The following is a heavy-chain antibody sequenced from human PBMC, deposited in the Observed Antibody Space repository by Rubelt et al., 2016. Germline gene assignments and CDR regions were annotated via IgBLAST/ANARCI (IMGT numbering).Heavy chain of an antibody. V-gene: IGHV3-23*01. Sequence: GGGLIQPGGSLRLSCAASGFTFSIFGMSWVRQAPGKGLEWVSFIGDSGRTTYYADSVKCRFTISRDNSENTLHLQMNSLRAEDTAVYYCAKVWWAQRGFDYWGQGALVTVSS. CDR2: IGDSGRTT. J-gene: IGHJ4*02. CDR3: AKVWWAQRGFDY. D-gene: IGHD2-21*01. CDR1: GFTFSIFG.